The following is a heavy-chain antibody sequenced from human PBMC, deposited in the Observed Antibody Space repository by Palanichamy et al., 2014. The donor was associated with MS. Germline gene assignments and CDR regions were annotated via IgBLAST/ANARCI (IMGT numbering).Heavy chain of an antibody. Sequence: SMHWVRQALGKGLEWMGGFDPEDGETIYAQKFQGRITMTEDTSTDTVYMELSSLRSEDTAVYYCATDPYSSGWYNLSGWGQGTLVTVSS. CDR3: ATDPYSSGWYNLSG. V-gene: IGHV1-24*01. D-gene: IGHD6-19*01. CDR2: FDPEDGET. CDR1: S. J-gene: IGHJ4*02.